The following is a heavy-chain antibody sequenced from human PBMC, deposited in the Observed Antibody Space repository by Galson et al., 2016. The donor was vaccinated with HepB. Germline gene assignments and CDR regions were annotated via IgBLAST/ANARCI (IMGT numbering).Heavy chain of an antibody. CDR3: VHGDYPY. J-gene: IGHJ4*02. V-gene: IGHV3-30*03. CDR2: ISFDGRNK. CDR1: GFTFRSYG. Sequence: SLRLSCAASGFTFRSYGMHWVRQAAGKGLEWVAVISFDGRNKYYADSVKGRFTISRDNSKNTVYMQMNSLRVDDTAVYYCVHGDYPYWGQGTLVTVSS. D-gene: IGHD4-17*01.